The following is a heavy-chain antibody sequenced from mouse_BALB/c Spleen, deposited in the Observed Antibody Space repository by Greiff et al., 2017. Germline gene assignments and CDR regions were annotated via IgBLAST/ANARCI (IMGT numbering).Heavy chain of an antibody. D-gene: IGHD2-4*01. J-gene: IGHJ3*01. Sequence: EVQVVESGGGLVQPGGSRKLSCAASGFTFSSFGMHWVRQAPEKGLEWVAYISSGSSTIYYADTVKGRFTISRDNPKNTLFLQMTSLRSEDTAMYYCARKNDYDGGPAWFAYWGQGTLVTVSA. CDR3: ARKNDYDGGPAWFAY. V-gene: IGHV5-17*02. CDR2: ISSGSSTI. CDR1: GFTFSSFG.